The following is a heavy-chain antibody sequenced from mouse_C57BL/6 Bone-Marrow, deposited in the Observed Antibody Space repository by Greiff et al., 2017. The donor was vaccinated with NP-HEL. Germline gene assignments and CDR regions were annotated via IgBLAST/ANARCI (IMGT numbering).Heavy chain of an antibody. D-gene: IGHD1-1*01. J-gene: IGHJ3*01. CDR3: AIDYGAWFAY. CDR2: IHPSDSDT. Sequence: QVQLKQPGAELVKPGASVKVSCKASGYTFTSYWMHWVKQSPGQGLEWIGRIHPSDSDTNYQQKFKGKATLAVDKSSSTAYMQLSSLTSEDSSVYYCAIDYGAWFAYWGQGTLVTVSA. V-gene: IGHV1-74*01. CDR1: GYTFTSYW.